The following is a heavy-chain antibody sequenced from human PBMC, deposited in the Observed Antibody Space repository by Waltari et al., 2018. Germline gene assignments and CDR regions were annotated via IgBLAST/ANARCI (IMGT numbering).Heavy chain of an antibody. V-gene: IGHV3-21*01. CDR2: ISSSSSYI. D-gene: IGHD1-26*01. Sequence: EVQLVESGGGLVKPGGSLRLSCAASGLTFTSYSMNWVRQSPGKGLEWVSSISSSSSYIYYADSVKGRFTISRDNAKNSLYLQMNSLRAEDTAVYYCARRIVGAADWYFDLWGRGTLVTVSS. CDR3: ARRIVGAADWYFDL. CDR1: GLTFTSYS. J-gene: IGHJ2*01.